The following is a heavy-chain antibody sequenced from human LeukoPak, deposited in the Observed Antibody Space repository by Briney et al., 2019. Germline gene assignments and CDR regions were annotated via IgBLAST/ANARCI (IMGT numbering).Heavy chain of an antibody. CDR3: AIDHCGGDCYDPSPPFCD. V-gene: IGHV3-30*02. CDR1: GFTFSTYG. D-gene: IGHD2-21*01. Sequence: GGSLRLSCAVSGFTFSTYGFHWVRQAPGKGLEWVASVWYDGTKQLYADSVKGRFTISRDNSKNTPYLQMNGLRAEDTAVYYCAIDHCGGDCYDPSPPFCDWGDRAPGTASS. J-gene: IGHJ4*01. CDR2: VWYDGTKQ.